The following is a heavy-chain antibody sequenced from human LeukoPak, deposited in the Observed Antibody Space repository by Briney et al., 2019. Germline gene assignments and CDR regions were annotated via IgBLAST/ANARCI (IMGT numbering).Heavy chain of an antibody. CDR1: GYTFTGYY. Sequence: ASVKVSCKASGYTFTGYYMHWVRHAPGQGLEWMGWINPNSGGTNYAQTFQGRVTMTRDTSISTAYMELSRLRSDDTAVYYCARGVMITFGGEYNWFDPWGQGTLVTVSS. CDR3: ARGVMITFGGEYNWFDP. J-gene: IGHJ5*02. D-gene: IGHD3-16*01. CDR2: INPNSGGT. V-gene: IGHV1-2*02.